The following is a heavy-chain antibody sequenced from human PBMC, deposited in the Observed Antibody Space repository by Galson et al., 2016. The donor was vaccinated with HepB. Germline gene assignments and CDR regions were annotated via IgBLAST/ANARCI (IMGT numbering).Heavy chain of an antibody. D-gene: IGHD4-17*01. CDR2: ISKGSDHI. V-gene: IGHV3-21*01. J-gene: IGHJ5*01. CDR3: ARCNYGDFVSDS. CDR1: GFTFKYYS. Sequence: SLRLSCAGSGFTFKYYSMNWVRQAPGKGLEWVSSISKGSDHIYYSESVKGRFTISRDNAENSLYLQMNSLRVEDTGVYYFARCNYGDFVSDSWGQGTLVIVSS.